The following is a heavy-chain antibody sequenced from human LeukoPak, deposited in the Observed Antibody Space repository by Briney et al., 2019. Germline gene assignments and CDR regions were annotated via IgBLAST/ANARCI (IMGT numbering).Heavy chain of an antibody. Sequence: ASVKVSCKASGYTFTSYDINWVRQATGQGLEWMGWMNPNSGNTGYAQKFQGRVTMTRNTSISTAYMELSSLRSEDTAVYYCARDPYSSSWYDYYYYYMGVWGKGTTVTVSS. CDR2: MNPNSGNT. CDR3: ARDPYSSSWYDYYYYYMGV. V-gene: IGHV1-8*01. D-gene: IGHD6-13*01. J-gene: IGHJ6*03. CDR1: GYTFTSYD.